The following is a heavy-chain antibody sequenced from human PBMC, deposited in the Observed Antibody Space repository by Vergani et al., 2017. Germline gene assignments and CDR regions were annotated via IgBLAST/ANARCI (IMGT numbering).Heavy chain of an antibody. Sequence: QVQLQESGPGLVKPSETLSLTCTVSGGSISSYYWSWIRQPPGKGLEWIGYIYYSGSTNYNPSLKSRVTISVDPSKNQFSQKLSSVTAADTAVYYCARVPVPNDGYFDLWGRGTLVTVSS. D-gene: IGHD1-1*01. J-gene: IGHJ2*01. V-gene: IGHV4-59*01. CDR3: ARVPVPNDGYFDL. CDR1: GGSISSYY. CDR2: IYYSGST.